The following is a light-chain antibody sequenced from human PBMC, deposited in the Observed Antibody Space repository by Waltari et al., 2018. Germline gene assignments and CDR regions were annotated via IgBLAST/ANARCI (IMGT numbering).Light chain of an antibody. Sequence: QSALTQPASVSGSPGQSITISCTGTSSDVGTYNYVSWYQQHPGKAPKLMSFDVSIRPSGVSNRFSGSKSGNTASLTISGLQAEDEADYYCSSYISSSTLELFGGGTSLTVL. CDR1: SSDVGTYNY. J-gene: IGLJ2*01. CDR2: DVS. CDR3: SSYISSSTLEL. V-gene: IGLV2-14*03.